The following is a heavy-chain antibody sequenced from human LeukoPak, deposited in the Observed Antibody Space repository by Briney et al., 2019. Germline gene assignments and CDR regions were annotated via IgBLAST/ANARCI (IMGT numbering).Heavy chain of an antibody. D-gene: IGHD4-23*01. CDR3: AGWGVDYGGKFDYLEY. J-gene: IGHJ4*02. Sequence: SETLSLTCAVSGGSISSTIWWSWVRQPPGKGLEWIGDIFHYGTTNYNPSLKSRLTMSVDTSTNQFSLKLNSVTAADTAVYYCAGWGVDYGGKFDYLEYWGQGMLVTVSS. CDR1: GGSISSTIW. V-gene: IGHV4-4*02. CDR2: IFHYGTT.